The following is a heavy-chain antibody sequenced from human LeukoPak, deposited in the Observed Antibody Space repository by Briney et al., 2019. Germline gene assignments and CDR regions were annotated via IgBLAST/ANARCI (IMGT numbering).Heavy chain of an antibody. J-gene: IGHJ4*02. Sequence: TGGSLRLSCAASGFTFTSHAMHWVRQAPGKGLEWVAVISYDGSNNYYADSVKGRFTISRDNSKNTLYLQMNSLRAEDTGVYYCARRYIYGYDCWGQGALVTVSS. CDR2: ISYDGSNN. CDR1: GFTFTSHA. D-gene: IGHD5-18*01. V-gene: IGHV3-30-3*01. CDR3: ARRYIYGYDC.